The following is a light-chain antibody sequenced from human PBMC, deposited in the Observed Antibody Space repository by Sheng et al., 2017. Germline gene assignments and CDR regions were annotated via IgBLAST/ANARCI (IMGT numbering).Light chain of an antibody. Sequence: QSALTQPRSVSGSPGQSVTISCTGTSSDVGNYNYVSWYQQHPGKAPRLMIFDVTERPSGVPDRFSGSKSGNTASLTISGLQGDDEADYYCCSYGGNNNLLFGGGTKVTVI. CDR2: DVT. CDR3: CSYGGNNNLL. J-gene: IGLJ3*02. V-gene: IGLV2-11*01. CDR1: SSDVGNYNY.